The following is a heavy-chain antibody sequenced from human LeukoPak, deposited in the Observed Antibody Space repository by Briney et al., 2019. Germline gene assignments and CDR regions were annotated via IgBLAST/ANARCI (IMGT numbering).Heavy chain of an antibody. D-gene: IGHD6-19*01. CDR1: GYTFTSYA. J-gene: IGHJ4*02. CDR3: ARERSSGWYLY. Sequence: ASVKVSCKASGYTFTSYAMHWVRQAPGQRLEWMGWINAGNGKTKYSQKFQGRVTITRDTSASTAYMELSSLRSEDTAVYYCARERSSGWYLYWGQGTLVTVSS. CDR2: INAGNGKT. V-gene: IGHV1-3*01.